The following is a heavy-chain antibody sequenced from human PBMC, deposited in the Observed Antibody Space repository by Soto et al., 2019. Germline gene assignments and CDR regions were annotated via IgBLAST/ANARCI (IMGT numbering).Heavy chain of an antibody. D-gene: IGHD5-12*01. V-gene: IGHV5-51*01. CDR2: IYPGDSDT. J-gene: IGHJ3*02. CDR1: GYSFTSYW. Sequence: GESLKISCKGSGYSFTSYWIGWVRQMPGKGLEWMGIIYPGDSDTRYSPSFQGQVTISADKSISTAYLQWSSLKASDTAMYYCARLQQVVATSSKNAFDIWGQGTMVTVSS. CDR3: ARLQQVVATSSKNAFDI.